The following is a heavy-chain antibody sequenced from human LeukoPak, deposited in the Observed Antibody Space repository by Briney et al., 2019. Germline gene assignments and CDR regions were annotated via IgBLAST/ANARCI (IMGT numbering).Heavy chain of an antibody. CDR1: GYTFTSYG. Sequence: ASVKVSCRASGYTFTSYGISWVRQAPGQGLEWMGWISAYNGNTNYAQKLQGRVTMTTDTSTSTAHMELRSLRSDDTAVYYCVTYYYDSSGYPLLGNYWGQGTLVTVSS. D-gene: IGHD3-22*01. V-gene: IGHV1-18*01. J-gene: IGHJ4*02. CDR2: ISAYNGNT. CDR3: VTYYYDSSGYPLLGNY.